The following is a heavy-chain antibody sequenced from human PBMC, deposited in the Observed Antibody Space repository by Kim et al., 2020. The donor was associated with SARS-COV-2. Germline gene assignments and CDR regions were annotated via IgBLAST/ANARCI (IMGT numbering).Heavy chain of an antibody. Sequence: GGSLRLSCAASGFTFSGSAMHWVRQASGKGLEWVGRIRSKANSYATAYAASVKGRFTISRDDSKNTAYLQMNSLKTEDTAVYYCTRQSMIVVDWGQGTLVTVSS. D-gene: IGHD3-22*01. CDR3: TRQSMIVVD. J-gene: IGHJ4*02. CDR2: IRSKANSYAT. V-gene: IGHV3-73*01. CDR1: GFTFSGSA.